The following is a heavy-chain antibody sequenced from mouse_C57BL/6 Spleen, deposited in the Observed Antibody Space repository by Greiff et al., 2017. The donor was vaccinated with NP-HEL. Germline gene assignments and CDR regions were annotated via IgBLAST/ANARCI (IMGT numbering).Heavy chain of an antibody. CDR2: IDPSDSET. CDR1: GYTFTSYW. V-gene: IGHV1-52*01. CDR3: ARGNYDYDPAWFAY. D-gene: IGHD2-4*01. J-gene: IGHJ3*01. Sequence: QVQLQQPGAELVRPGSSVKLSCKASGYTFTSYWMHWVKQRPIQGLEWIGNIDPSDSETHYNQKFKDKATLTVDKSSSTAYMQLSSLTSEDSAVYYCARGNYDYDPAWFAYWGQGTLVTVSA.